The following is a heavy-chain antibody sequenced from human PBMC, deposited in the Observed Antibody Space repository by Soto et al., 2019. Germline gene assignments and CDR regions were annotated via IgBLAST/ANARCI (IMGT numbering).Heavy chain of an antibody. Sequence: EASVKVSCKASGYTFTSYAMHWVRQAPGQRLEWMGWINAGNGNTKYSQKFQGRVTITRDTSASTAYMELSSLRSEDTAVYYCARSEGSSWYSDYYYYGMDVWGQGTTVTVSS. CDR1: GYTFTSYA. D-gene: IGHD6-13*01. V-gene: IGHV1-3*01. CDR2: INAGNGNT. CDR3: ARSEGSSWYSDYYYYGMDV. J-gene: IGHJ6*02.